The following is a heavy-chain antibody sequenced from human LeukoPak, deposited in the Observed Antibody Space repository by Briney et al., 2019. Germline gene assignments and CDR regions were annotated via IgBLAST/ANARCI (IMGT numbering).Heavy chain of an antibody. CDR1: GGTFSSYA. CDR2: IIPIFGTA. CDR3: ARSLWHIVVVPAADAFDI. J-gene: IGHJ3*02. Sequence: SVKVSCKASGGTFSSYAISWVRQAPGQGLEWMGGIIPIFGTANYAQKFQGRVTITADESTSTAYMELSSLRSEDTAVYYCARSLWHIVVVPAADAFDIWGQGTMVTVSS. D-gene: IGHD2-2*01. V-gene: IGHV1-69*01.